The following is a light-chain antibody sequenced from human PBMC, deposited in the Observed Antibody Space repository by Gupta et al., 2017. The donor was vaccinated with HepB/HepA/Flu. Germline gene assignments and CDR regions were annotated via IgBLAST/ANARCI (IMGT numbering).Light chain of an antibody. CDR2: DVS. CDR1: SSDVGGYNY. V-gene: IGLV2-14*01. Sequence: QSALAQPASVSGPPGQSITISCTGTSSDVGGYNYVSWYQQNPGKAPKLMIYDVSNRPSGVSNRFSGSKSGNTASLTISGLQAEDEADYYCSSYTSGTTYVFGTGTKVTVL. CDR3: SSYTSGTTYV. J-gene: IGLJ1*01.